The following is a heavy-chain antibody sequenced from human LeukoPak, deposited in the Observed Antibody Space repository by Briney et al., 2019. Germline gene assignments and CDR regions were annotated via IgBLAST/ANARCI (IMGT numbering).Heavy chain of an antibody. CDR1: GDSVSGSPAV. CDR3: ARGAVRGGTNFDY. Sequence: SQTLSLTCATSGDSVSGSPAVWNWIRQSPSRGLEWLGRAYYRSKWYIDYAESVKGRITITPDTSKNQFSLQLNSVTPEDTAVYYCARGAVRGGTNFDYWGQGTLVTVSS. D-gene: IGHD3-10*01. V-gene: IGHV6-1*01. J-gene: IGHJ4*02. CDR2: AYYRSKWYI.